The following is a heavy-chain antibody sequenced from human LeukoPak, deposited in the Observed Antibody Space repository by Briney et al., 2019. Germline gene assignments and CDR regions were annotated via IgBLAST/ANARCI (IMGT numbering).Heavy chain of an antibody. J-gene: IGHJ5*02. CDR1: GGSISSYY. CDR2: IYYSGST. D-gene: IGHD3-3*01. Sequence: PTETLSLTCTVSGGSISSYYWSWIRQPPGKGLEWIGYIYYSGSTNYNPSLKSRVTISVDTSKNQFSLKLSSVTAADTAVYYCARSRISIFGVAPCWFDPWGQGTLFTVSS. CDR3: ARSRISIFGVAPCWFDP. V-gene: IGHV4-59*01.